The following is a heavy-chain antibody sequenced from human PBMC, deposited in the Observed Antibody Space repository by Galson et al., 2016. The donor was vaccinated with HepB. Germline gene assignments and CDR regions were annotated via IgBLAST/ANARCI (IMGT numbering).Heavy chain of an antibody. CDR1: DGSFSDYS. CDR3: ARGRSKGRVRPNYFYGMDV. V-gene: IGHV4-34*01. J-gene: IGHJ6*02. D-gene: IGHD3-10*01. CDR2: INLRGTT. Sequence: SETLSLTCGVYDGSFSDYSWSWIRQPPGRPLEWIGEINLRGTTNYNSSLESRVTISADTSKNQFSLKLTAITAADTALYYCARGRSKGRVRPNYFYGMDVWGQGTTVTVSS.